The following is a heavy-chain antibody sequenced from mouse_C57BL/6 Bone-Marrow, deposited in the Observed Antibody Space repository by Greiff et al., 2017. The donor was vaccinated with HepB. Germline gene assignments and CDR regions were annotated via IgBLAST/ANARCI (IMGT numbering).Heavy chain of an antibody. D-gene: IGHD1-1*01. V-gene: IGHV1-54*01. CDR2: INPGSGGT. CDR3: ARWASYYGSSYLDY. J-gene: IGHJ2*01. Sequence: QVQLQQSGAELVRPGTSVKVSCKASGYAFTNYLIEWVKQRPGQGLEWIGVINPGSGGTNYNEKFKGKATLTADKSSSTAYMQLSSLTSEDSAVYFCARWASYYGSSYLDYWGQGTTLTVSS. CDR1: GYAFTNYL.